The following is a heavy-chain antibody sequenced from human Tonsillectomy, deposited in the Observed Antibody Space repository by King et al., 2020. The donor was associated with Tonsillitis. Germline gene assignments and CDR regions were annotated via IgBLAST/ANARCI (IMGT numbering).Heavy chain of an antibody. Sequence: VQLVQSGAEVKKPGASVKVSCKASGYTCTKYGISWVRQAPGQGLEWMGWISAYSGNTNYAQKLQGRVTRTTDTSTSTAYLGVRSLRSDDTDVYYWATDDHSYTSDISGYSLAEMGFDPWGPGPLVTVSS. CDR3: ATDDHSYTSDISGYSLAEMGFDP. CDR1: GYTCTKYG. V-gene: IGHV1-18*01. CDR2: ISAYSGNT. J-gene: IGHJ5*02. D-gene: IGHD3-22*01.